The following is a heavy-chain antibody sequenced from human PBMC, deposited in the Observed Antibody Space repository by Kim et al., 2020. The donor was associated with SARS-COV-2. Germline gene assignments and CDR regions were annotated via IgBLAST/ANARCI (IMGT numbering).Heavy chain of an antibody. CDR2: IKQDGSEK. D-gene: IGHD6-19*01. Sequence: GGSLRLSCAASGFTFSSYWMSWVRQAPGKGLEWVANIKQDGSEKYYVDSVKGRFTISRDNAKNSLYLQMNSLRAEDTAVYYCARSSPGIAVAGTIYWGQGTLVTVSS. J-gene: IGHJ4*02. CDR1: GFTFSSYW. V-gene: IGHV3-7*05. CDR3: ARSSPGIAVAGTIY.